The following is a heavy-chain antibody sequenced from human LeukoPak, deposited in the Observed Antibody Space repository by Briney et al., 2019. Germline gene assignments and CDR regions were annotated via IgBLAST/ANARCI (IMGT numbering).Heavy chain of an antibody. CDR1: GGSISTYY. CDR2: IYYGGST. J-gene: IGHJ4*02. CDR3: ARGWFGELLYLED. D-gene: IGHD3-10*01. V-gene: IGHV4-59*01. Sequence: SSETLSLTCTVSGGSISTYYWSWIRQPPGKGLEWIGYIYYGGSTNYNPSLKSRVTISVDTSKNQFSLKLSSVTAADTAVYYCARGWFGELLYLEDWGQGTLVTVSS.